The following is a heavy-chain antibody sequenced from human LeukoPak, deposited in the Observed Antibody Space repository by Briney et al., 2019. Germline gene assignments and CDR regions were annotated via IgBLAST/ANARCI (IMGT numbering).Heavy chain of an antibody. CDR1: GYTFTSYY. J-gene: IGHJ4*02. V-gene: IGHV1-46*01. Sequence: ASVKVSCKASGYTFTSYYMHWVRQAPGRGLEWMGIINPSGGSTSYAQKFQGRVTMTRDTSTSTVYMELSSLRSEDTAVYYCAKTGRAMVTPFDYWGQGTLVTVSS. CDR2: INPSGGST. D-gene: IGHD5-18*01. CDR3: AKTGRAMVTPFDY.